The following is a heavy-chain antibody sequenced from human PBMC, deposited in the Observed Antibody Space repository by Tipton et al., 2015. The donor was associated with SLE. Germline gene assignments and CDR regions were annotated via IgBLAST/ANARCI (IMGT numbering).Heavy chain of an antibody. Sequence: LRLSCTVSGGSISSYYWSWIRQPPGKGLEWFGYIYYSGSTHYNPSLKSRVTISVDTSKNQFSLKLSSVTAADTAVYYCARDLAARGGHYFDYWGQGTLVTVSS. J-gene: IGHJ4*02. CDR2: IYYSGST. D-gene: IGHD6-6*01. CDR1: GGSISSYY. V-gene: IGHV4-59*01. CDR3: ARDLAARGGHYFDY.